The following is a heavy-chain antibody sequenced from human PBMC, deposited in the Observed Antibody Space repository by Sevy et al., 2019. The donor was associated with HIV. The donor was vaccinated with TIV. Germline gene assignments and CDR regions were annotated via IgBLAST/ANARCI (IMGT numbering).Heavy chain of an antibody. V-gene: IGHV3-23*01. CDR1: GFDFRNYA. D-gene: IGHD3-22*01. J-gene: IGHJ3*02. Sequence: GGSLRLSCVVSGFDFRNYAMSWVRQAPGKGLEWVSGISGRGGSTNYADSVKGRFTISRDNSKNTLFLQMNSLRVEDTALFYCAKRPYYYDSRGDDDPPPGAFDIWGQGTMVTVSS. CDR2: ISGRGGST. CDR3: AKRPYYYDSRGDDDPPPGAFDI.